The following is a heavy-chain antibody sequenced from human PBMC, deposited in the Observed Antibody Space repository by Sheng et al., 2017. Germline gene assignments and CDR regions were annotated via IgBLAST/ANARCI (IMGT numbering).Heavy chain of an antibody. J-gene: IGHJ4*02. V-gene: IGHV3-30*04. D-gene: IGHD3-3*01. Sequence: QVQLVESGGGVVQPGRSLRLSCAASGFTFSSYAMHWVRQAPGKGLEWVAVISYDGSNKYYADSVKGRFTISRDNSKNTLYLQMNSLRAEDTAVYYCACLYYDFWSGLRTPHDYWGQGTLVTVSS. CDR1: GFTFSSYA. CDR2: ISYDGSNK. CDR3: ACLYYDFWSGLRTPHDY.